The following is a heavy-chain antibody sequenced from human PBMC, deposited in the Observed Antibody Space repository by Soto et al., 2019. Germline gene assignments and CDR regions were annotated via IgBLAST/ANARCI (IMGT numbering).Heavy chain of an antibody. CDR3: AKEKAVACVGILDS. CDR2: ITGSGGNT. Sequence: VQLVDSGGGLVQPGGSLRLSCAATGFTFSTYAMSWVRQAPGKGLEWVSAITGSGGNTYYADSAKGRFTVSRDNTKNTLYLKMNSLRAEDTAVYYCAKEKAVACVGILDSWGQGTLVTVSS. V-gene: IGHV3-23*04. D-gene: IGHD5-12*01. J-gene: IGHJ4*02. CDR1: GFTFSTYA.